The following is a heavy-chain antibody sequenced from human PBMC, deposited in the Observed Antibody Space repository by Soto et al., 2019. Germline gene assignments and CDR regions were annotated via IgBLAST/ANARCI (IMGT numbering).Heavy chain of an antibody. D-gene: IGHD6-19*01. CDR1: GYRFTSYG. J-gene: IGHJ6*02. Sequence: QAQLVQSGAEVRKPGASVKVSCKASGYRFTSYGISWVRQAPGQGLEWMGWISIFNGNTKSAQKVQDRVTMTTDTSTNPAYMELRSLKSDDTAIYYCARDAAVAVRGYGMDLWGQGTTGSVSS. V-gene: IGHV1-18*01. CDR2: ISIFNGNT. CDR3: ARDAAVAVRGYGMDL.